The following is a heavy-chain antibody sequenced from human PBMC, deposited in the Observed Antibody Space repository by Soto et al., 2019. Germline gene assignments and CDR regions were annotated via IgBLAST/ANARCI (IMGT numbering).Heavy chain of an antibody. J-gene: IGHJ4*01. CDR3: ARVLPSLFAY. D-gene: IGHD2-2*01. CDR2: IIPILGIA. CDR1: GGTFSRYT. Sequence: ASVKVSCKASGGTFSRYTRSWVRQAPGQGLEWMGRIIPILGIANYAQKFQGRVTITADKSTSTAYMELSSLRSEDTAVYYCARVLPSLFAYWGYGSLDSLAS. V-gene: IGHV1-69*02.